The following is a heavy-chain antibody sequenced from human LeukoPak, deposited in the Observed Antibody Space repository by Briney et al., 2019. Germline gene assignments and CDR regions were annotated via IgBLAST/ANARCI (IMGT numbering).Heavy chain of an antibody. Sequence: SETLSLTCTVSGGSISSYYWSWIRQPPGKGLEGVGYIYYSGSTNYNPSLKSRVTISIDTSKNQFSLKLSSVTAADTAVYYCARDLGTSSRAYFDYWGQGTLVTVSS. J-gene: IGHJ4*02. CDR3: ARDLGTSSRAYFDY. CDR2: IYYSGST. V-gene: IGHV4-59*01. D-gene: IGHD1-7*01. CDR1: GGSISSYY.